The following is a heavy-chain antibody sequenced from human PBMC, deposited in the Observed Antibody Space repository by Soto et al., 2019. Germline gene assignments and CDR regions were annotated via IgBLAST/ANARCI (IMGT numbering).Heavy chain of an antibody. CDR2: IKSDGSGT. J-gene: IGHJ4*02. CDR3: VRVDGDYYDGNGYLGRH. CDR1: GFTFSSYW. D-gene: IGHD3-22*01. V-gene: IGHV3-74*01. Sequence: EVQLVESGGGLVQPGGSLRLSCAASGFTFSSYWMHWVRQAPGKGPMWVSRIKSDGSGTYYADSVKGRLTISRDNAKNTLYLQMNSLRAEDTAVYFCVRVDGDYYDGNGYLGRHWGQGTLVTVSS.